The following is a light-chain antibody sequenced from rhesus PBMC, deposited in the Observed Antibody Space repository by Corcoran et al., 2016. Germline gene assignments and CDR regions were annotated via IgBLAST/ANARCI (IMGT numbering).Light chain of an antibody. CDR2: EAS. CDR3: QHYYSTPYS. J-gene: IGKJ2*01. Sequence: DIQMTQSPSSLSASVGDRVTITCRASQGITNDLAWYQQQPGETPKLLIYEASSLQSGIPSRFRGSGSCADFHLTISSLQSEDFATYYCQHYYSTPYSFGQGTKVEIK. CDR1: QGITND. V-gene: IGKV1-25*01.